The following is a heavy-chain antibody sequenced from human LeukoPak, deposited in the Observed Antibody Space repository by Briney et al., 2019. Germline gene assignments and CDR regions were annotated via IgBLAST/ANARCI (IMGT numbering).Heavy chain of an antibody. CDR1: GFTFSSYS. Sequence: GGSLRLSCAASGFTFSSYSMNWVRQAPGKGLEWVSSISSSSSYIYYADSVKGRFTISRDNAKNSLYLQMNSLRAEDTAVYYCARDRNCGGDCYSMDYWGQGTLVTASS. J-gene: IGHJ4*02. CDR3: ARDRNCGGDCYSMDY. V-gene: IGHV3-21*01. CDR2: ISSSSSYI. D-gene: IGHD2-21*02.